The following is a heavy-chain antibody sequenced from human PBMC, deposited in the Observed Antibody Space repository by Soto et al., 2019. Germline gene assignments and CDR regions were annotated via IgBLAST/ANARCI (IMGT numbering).Heavy chain of an antibody. V-gene: IGHV1-69*01. CDR2: IIPIFGTA. D-gene: IGHD3-3*01. J-gene: IGHJ5*02. CDR3: ARDQAFFGVVIIHGWFDP. CDR1: GGTFSSYA. Sequence: QVQLVQSGAEVKKPGSSVKVSCKASGGTFSSYAISWVRQAPGQGLEWMGGIIPIFGTANYAQKFQGRVTITADESTSTAYMELSSLRSEDTAVYYCARDQAFFGVVIIHGWFDPWGQGTLVTVSS.